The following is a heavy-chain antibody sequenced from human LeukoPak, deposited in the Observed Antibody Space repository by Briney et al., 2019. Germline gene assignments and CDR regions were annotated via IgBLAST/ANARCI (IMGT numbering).Heavy chain of an antibody. CDR1: GFTFSSYS. CDR3: ARGDGYRSWYYMDV. CDR2: ISSSSSYI. J-gene: IGHJ6*03. D-gene: IGHD5-24*01. V-gene: IGHV3-21*01. Sequence: GGSLRLSCAASGFTFSSYSMNWVRQAPGKGLEWVSSISSSSSYIYYADSVKGRFTISRDNAKNSLYLQMNSLRAEDTAVCYCARGDGYRSWYYMDVWGKGTTVTVSS.